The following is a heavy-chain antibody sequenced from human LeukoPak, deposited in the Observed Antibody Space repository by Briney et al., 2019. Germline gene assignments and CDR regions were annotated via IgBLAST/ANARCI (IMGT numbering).Heavy chain of an antibody. CDR2: ISSRGTTI. CDR1: GFSFSDYY. Sequence: GGSLRLSCAASGFSFSDYYVSWIRQAPGKGLECVSYISSRGTTIYYADSVKGRFTISRDNAKNSLYLQMSSLRAEDTAVYYCARVPLRLGELSKYYFDYWGQGTPVTVSS. J-gene: IGHJ4*02. D-gene: IGHD3-16*02. V-gene: IGHV3-11*04. CDR3: ARVPLRLGELSKYYFDY.